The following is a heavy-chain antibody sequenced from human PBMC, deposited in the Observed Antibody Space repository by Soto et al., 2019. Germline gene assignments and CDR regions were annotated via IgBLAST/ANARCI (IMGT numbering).Heavy chain of an antibody. CDR2: ISGSGGST. CDR3: AKGRYRYFDC. J-gene: IGHJ4*02. Sequence: PRLSCEASGLTFSNYAMSWVRQAPGKGLEWVSGISGSGGSTYYADSVKGRFTISRDNSNNTLYLQMNSLRAEDTAVYYCAKGRYRYFDCWGQGTLVTVSS. CDR1: GLTFSNYA. D-gene: IGHD2-2*02. V-gene: IGHV3-23*01.